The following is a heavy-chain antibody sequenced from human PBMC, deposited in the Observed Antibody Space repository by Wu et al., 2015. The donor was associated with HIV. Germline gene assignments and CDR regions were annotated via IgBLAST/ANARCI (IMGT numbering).Heavy chain of an antibody. J-gene: IGHJ4*02. Sequence: QVQLVQSGAETRKPGSSVKVSCKASGGTFNNFAFSWVRQAPGQGLEWMGGIIPMFGTPNYAQTFEGRLIITAEESTTTVYMELRRLRSGDTAFYFCARDVPLLGQTWGQGTLVTVSS. V-gene: IGHV1-69*12. CDR1: GGTFNNFA. CDR3: ARDVPLLGQT. D-gene: IGHD3/OR15-3a*01. CDR2: IIPMFGTP.